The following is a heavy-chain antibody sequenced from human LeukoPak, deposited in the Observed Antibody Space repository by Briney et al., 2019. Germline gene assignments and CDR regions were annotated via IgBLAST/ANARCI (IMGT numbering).Heavy chain of an antibody. D-gene: IGHD3-10*01. V-gene: IGHV3-9*01. CDR1: GFTFDDYA. CDR3: AKDYHYGSGSYFTD. J-gene: IGHJ4*02. CDR2: ISWNSGSI. Sequence: GGSLRLSCAVSGFTFDDYAMHWVRQAPGKGLEWVSGISWNSGSIGYADSVKGRFTISRDNAKNSLYLQMNSLRAEDTALYYCAKDYHYGSGSYFTDWGQGTLVTVSS.